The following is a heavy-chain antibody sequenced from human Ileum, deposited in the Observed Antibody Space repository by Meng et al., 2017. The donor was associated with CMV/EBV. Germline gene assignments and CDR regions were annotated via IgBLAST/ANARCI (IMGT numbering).Heavy chain of an antibody. J-gene: IGHJ4*02. CDR2: IHYSGTT. Sequence: QVHLVGPGPGLWKPSETLSLTCMVSTDSISNYYWSWIRQAPGKRLEWIGNIHYSGTTKYSPSLNSRVTISLDTSKNQFSLNLRSVTAADTAVYYCAADIASVWMFFWGQGTLVTVSS. CDR3: AADIASVWMFF. D-gene: IGHD3-10*02. V-gene: IGHV4-59*01. CDR1: TDSISNYY.